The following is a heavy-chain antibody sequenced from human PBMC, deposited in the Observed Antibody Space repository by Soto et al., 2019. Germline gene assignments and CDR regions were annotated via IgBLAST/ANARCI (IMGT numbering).Heavy chain of an antibody. V-gene: IGHV1-3*01. CDR1: EYTFTSYA. CDR3: ARELQGLYFFDY. CDR2: INAGSGDS. D-gene: IGHD4-4*01. Sequence: ASVKVSCKASEYTFTSYAIHWLRQAPGQSLEWMGWINAGSGDSKYSQKFQGRVTISSDTSAGTAYMELSSLRSEDTAVYYCARELQGLYFFDYWGQGTLVTVSS. J-gene: IGHJ4*02.